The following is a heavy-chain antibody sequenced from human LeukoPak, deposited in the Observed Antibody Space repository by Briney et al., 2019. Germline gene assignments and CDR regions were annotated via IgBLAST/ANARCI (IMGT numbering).Heavy chain of an antibody. J-gene: IGHJ4*02. D-gene: IGHD3-22*01. CDR2: IYYSGST. CDR1: GGSISSGDYY. V-gene: IGHV4-30-4*01. Sequence: PSETLSLTCTVSGGSISSGDYYWSWIRQPPGKGLEWIGYIYYSGSTYYNPSLKSRVTISVDTSKNQFSLKLSSVTAADTAVYYRARVDYDSSGYNSGFDYWGQGTLVTVSS. CDR3: ARVDYDSSGYNSGFDY.